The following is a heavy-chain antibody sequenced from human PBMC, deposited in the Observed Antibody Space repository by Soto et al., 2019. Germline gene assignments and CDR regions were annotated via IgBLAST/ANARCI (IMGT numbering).Heavy chain of an antibody. J-gene: IGHJ4*02. CDR2: INPNSGGT. Sequence: ASVKVSCKASGYTFTGYYMHWVRQAPGQGLEWMGWINPNSGGTNYAQKFQGRVTMTRDTSISTAYMELSRLRSDDTAVYYCARDLRVFGGDSSGWSVLWGPGTMGTVST. CDR1: GYTFTGYY. D-gene: IGHD6-19*01. V-gene: IGHV1-2*02. CDR3: ARDLRVFGGDSSGWSVL.